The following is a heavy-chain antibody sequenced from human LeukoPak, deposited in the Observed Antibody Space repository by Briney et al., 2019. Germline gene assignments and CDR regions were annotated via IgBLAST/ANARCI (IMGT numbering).Heavy chain of an antibody. CDR3: SRDQWPYCYYIDD. V-gene: IGHV1-18*01. D-gene: IGHD2-8*01. CDR2: ISAYNGNT. J-gene: IGHJ6*03. CDR1: VYTFTSYV. Sequence: ASVKVSCKASVYTFTSYVISSVGQAAGQQVEGMGWISAYNGNTKHARKLQCRVTMTTDTSTSTAYMELRSLGSDDTAVYYCSRDQWPYCYYIDDWGKGTTVTVSS.